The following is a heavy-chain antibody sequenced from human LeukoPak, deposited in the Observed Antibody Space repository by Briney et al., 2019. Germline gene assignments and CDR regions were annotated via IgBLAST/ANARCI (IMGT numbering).Heavy chain of an antibody. J-gene: IGHJ5*02. Sequence: GGSLRLSCAASRFTFSDYDMHWVRQAPGKGLEWVAVISHDGTTEDYADSVRGRFAISRDNSKSTLFLQMNSLRLEDTALYYCASIYNWNYGLDPWGQGTLVTVSS. CDR2: ISHDGTTE. CDR1: RFTFSDYD. V-gene: IGHV3-33*05. D-gene: IGHD1-7*01. CDR3: ASIYNWNYGLDP.